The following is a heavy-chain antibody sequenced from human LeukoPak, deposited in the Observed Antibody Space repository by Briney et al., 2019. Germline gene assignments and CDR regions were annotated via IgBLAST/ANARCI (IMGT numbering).Heavy chain of an antibody. CDR3: VRELTAVTTFGMDV. CDR1: GFTFSSYV. J-gene: IGHJ6*02. Sequence: GGSLRLSCAASGFTFSSYVMSWVRQAPGKGLEWVSAISGSGGSTYYADSVKGRFTISRDNAKNTLYLQMNSLRAEDTALYYCVRELTAVTTFGMDVWGQGTTVTVSS. D-gene: IGHD4-17*01. V-gene: IGHV3-23*01. CDR2: ISGSGGST.